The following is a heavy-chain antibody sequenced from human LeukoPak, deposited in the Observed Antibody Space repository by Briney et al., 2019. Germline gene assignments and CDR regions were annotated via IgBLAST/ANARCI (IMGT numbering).Heavy chain of an antibody. D-gene: IGHD2-2*01. J-gene: IGHJ5*02. Sequence: SETLSLTCVVSGDSISNYGSYWSWIRHHPKKGLEWMGYINHRGTTYYSPSLKSRLAFSLDVSKNLLPLNLTSVTAADTAMYFCARAPIRLGPAEDLWGQGILVTVSS. V-gene: IGHV4-31*11. CDR3: ARAPIRLGPAEDL. CDR2: INHRGTT. CDR1: GDSISNYGSY.